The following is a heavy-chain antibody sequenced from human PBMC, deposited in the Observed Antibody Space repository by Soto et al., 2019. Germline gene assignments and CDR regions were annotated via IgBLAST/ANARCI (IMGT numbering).Heavy chain of an antibody. CDR1: GGSFSGYY. CDR2: ITHSGST. D-gene: IGHD6-19*01. CDR3: ARGRYSSGWKHNYFDY. Sequence: QVQLQQWGAGLLKPSETLSLTCAVYGGSFSGYYWSWIRQPPGQGLERIGEITHSGSTNYNPSLKSRVTISVDTSQNQFSLKLSSVTAADTAVYYCARGRYSSGWKHNYFDYWGQGTLVTVSS. J-gene: IGHJ4*02. V-gene: IGHV4-34*01.